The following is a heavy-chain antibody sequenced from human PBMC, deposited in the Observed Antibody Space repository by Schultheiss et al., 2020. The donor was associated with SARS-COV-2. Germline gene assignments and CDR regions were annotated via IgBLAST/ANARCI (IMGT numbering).Heavy chain of an antibody. CDR2: IYYSGST. CDR3: ARRTYYDFWSGQTDWYFDL. V-gene: IGHV4-59*02. Sequence: SETLSLTCTVSGVSVSTYCWSWIRQPPGKGLEWIGYIYYSGSTNYNPSLKSRVTISVDTSKNQFSLKLSSVTAADTAVYYCARRTYYDFWSGQTDWYFDLWGRGTLVTVSS. J-gene: IGHJ2*01. CDR1: GVSVSTYC. D-gene: IGHD3-3*01.